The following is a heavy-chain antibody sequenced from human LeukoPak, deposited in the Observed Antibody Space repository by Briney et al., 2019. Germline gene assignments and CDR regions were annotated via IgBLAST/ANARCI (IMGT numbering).Heavy chain of an antibody. D-gene: IGHD1-1*01. CDR1: GYTFTDYH. CDR2: INCNSGAT. J-gene: IGHJ5*02. Sequence: ASVKVSCKASGYTFTDYHMHWVRQAPGQGLEWRGWINCNSGATNYAQKFQGRVSMTRDTSISTAYMDLSRLTSDDTAVYYCARELGGGTTREDWFDPWGQGTLVTVSS. V-gene: IGHV1-2*02. CDR3: ARELGGGTTREDWFDP.